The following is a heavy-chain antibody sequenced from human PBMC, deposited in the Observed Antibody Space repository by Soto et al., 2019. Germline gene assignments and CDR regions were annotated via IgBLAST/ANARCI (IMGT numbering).Heavy chain of an antibody. CDR2: IHDSGST. CDR3: AAGEASSRNLAPYYLDF. Sequence: SETLSLTCTVSGDSISRGNYQWSWIRQPPGKGLEWIGYIHDSGSTNYNPSLRSRVTISEDTSKNQFSLKLLSVTTADTAVYFCAAGEASSRNLAPYYLDFWGQGTLVTVSS. D-gene: IGHD6-13*01. J-gene: IGHJ4*02. V-gene: IGHV4-61*01. CDR1: GDSISRGNYQ.